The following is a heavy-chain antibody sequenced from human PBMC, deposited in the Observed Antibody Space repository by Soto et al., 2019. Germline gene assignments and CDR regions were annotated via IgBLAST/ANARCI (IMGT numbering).Heavy chain of an antibody. CDR2: IYYSGST. Sequence: SETLSLTCTVSGGSISSSSYYWGWIRQPPGKGLEWIGSIYYSGSTYYNPSLKSRVTISVDTSKNQFSLKLSSVTAADTDVYYCARHRDGLLGDAFDIWGQGTMVTVSS. J-gene: IGHJ3*02. CDR1: GGSISSSSYY. CDR3: ARHRDGLLGDAFDI. V-gene: IGHV4-39*01. D-gene: IGHD2-15*01.